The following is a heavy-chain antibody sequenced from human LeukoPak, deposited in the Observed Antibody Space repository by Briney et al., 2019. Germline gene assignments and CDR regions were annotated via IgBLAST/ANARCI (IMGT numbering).Heavy chain of an antibody. D-gene: IGHD4-17*01. V-gene: IGHV4-34*01. CDR2: INHSGST. CDR1: GESFSRYF. Sequence: PSETLSLTCAVSGESFSRYFWTWIRQPPGKGLEWLGEINHSGSTNYNPSLKSRATMSVDTSKNHFSLKMASVSAADTAVYYCARMTTVTQGGYFDYWGQGTLVTVSS. CDR3: ARMTTVTQGGYFDY. J-gene: IGHJ4*02.